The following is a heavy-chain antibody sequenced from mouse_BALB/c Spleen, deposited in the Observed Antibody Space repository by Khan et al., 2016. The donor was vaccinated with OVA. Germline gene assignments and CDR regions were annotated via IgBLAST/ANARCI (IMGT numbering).Heavy chain of an antibody. CDR3: ARRTTGYTMDS. V-gene: IGHV1-4*01. CDR1: GYTFTSNT. D-gene: IGHD2-14*01. Sequence: VQLQQSGAELARPGASVRMSCKASGYTFTSNTMHWIKQRPRQGLEWIGYINPRSGYTNYNQNFKDKATLTADKSSSTAYMQLSSLTSEDSAVYYCARRTTGYTMDSWGQGTSVTVSS. J-gene: IGHJ4*01. CDR2: INPRSGYT.